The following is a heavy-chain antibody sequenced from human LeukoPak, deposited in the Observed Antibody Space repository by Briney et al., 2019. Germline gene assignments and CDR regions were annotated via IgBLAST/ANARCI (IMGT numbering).Heavy chain of an antibody. V-gene: IGHV3-53*01. Sequence: PGRSLRLSCAASGFTVSSNYMNSVRQPPGKGLEWVSVIYGGGSTNYPASVKGRFTISRDNSKSTLYLQMNSLRAEDTAVYYCARGAGNTVSTRFFDYWGRGTLVTVSS. CDR1: GFTVSSNY. D-gene: IGHD5/OR15-5a*01. J-gene: IGHJ4*02. CDR2: IYGGGST. CDR3: ARGAGNTVSTRFFDY.